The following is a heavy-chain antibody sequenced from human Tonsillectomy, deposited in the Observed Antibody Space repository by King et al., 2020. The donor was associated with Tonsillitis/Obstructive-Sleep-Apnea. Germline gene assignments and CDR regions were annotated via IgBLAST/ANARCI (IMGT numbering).Heavy chain of an antibody. J-gene: IGHJ4*02. V-gene: IGHV1-18*01. Sequence: VQLVESGAEVKKPGASVKVSCKASGYTFTNYGINWVRQAPGQGLEWMGWISAYNGATNYAQKGQGRVTMTTDTSTSTAYMELRSLSSDDTAVYYCARDPVSYYEFWSGYSYYFDYWGQGTLVTVSS. CDR1: GYTFTNYG. D-gene: IGHD3-3*01. CDR3: ARDPVSYYEFWSGYSYYFDY. CDR2: ISAYNGAT.